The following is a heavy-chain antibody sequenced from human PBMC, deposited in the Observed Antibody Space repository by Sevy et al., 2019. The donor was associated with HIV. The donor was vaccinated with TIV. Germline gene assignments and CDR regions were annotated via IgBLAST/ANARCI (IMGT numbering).Heavy chain of an antibody. D-gene: IGHD2-21*01. J-gene: IGHJ4*02. Sequence: GGSLRLSCAASGFSFSSYAANWVRQAPGKGLEWVSSVNEGGGGTYYTESVTGRFTISRDNSKNILYLQMDNLRAEDTAVSYCAMTAYVLGPKGEGFDSWGQGTVVTVSS. V-gene: IGHV3-23*01. CDR2: VNEGGGGT. CDR3: AMTAYVLGPKGEGFDS. CDR1: GFSFSSYA.